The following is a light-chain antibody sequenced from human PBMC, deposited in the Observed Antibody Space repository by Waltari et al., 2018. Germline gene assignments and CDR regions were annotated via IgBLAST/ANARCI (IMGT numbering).Light chain of an antibody. V-gene: IGLV3-27*01. CDR3: YSAADNSLV. CDR2: KDS. CDR1: VLAKKY. J-gene: IGLJ2*01. Sequence: SYELTQPSSVSVSPGQTARITCPGDVLAKKYARWFQQKPGQAPLVVIYKDSERPSGIPERFSGSSSGTTVTLTVSGAQVDDEADYYCYSAADNSLVFGGGTKLTVL.